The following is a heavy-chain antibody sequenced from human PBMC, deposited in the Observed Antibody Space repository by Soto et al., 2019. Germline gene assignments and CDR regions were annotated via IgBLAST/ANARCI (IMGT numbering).Heavy chain of an antibody. CDR3: ARNMDYYYGRGSGNGHGV. CDR1: GYTFTAYY. V-gene: IGHV1-2*02. D-gene: IGHD3-10*02. J-gene: IGHJ6*02. CDR2: INPKFGDT. Sequence: QVQLVQSGAEVKEPGDSVRVSCEASGYTFTAYYIHWVRRGPGQGLEWMGWINPKFGDTTYAQDFQGRVSMTRDMSISTVYMELSRLTSDDTAIYYCARNMDYYYGRGSGNGHGVWCQGTTVTVFS.